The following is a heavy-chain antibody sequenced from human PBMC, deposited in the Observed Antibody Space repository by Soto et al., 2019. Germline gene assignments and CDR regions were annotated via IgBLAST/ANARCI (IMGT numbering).Heavy chain of an antibody. CDR3: ASDYSGYYADPEYYGVEV. CDR1: GGSVTLTSYY. V-gene: IGHV4-39*01. D-gene: IGHD3-22*01. CDR2: VYYSGST. Sequence: PSETLSLTCSVSGGSVTLTSYYWGWIRQPPGKGLEWIGNVYYSGSTNYNPSLKSRVTISVDTSKNQFSLSLKSVTAADTAVYYCASDYSGYYADPEYYGVEVWGQGTTVTVSS. J-gene: IGHJ6*02.